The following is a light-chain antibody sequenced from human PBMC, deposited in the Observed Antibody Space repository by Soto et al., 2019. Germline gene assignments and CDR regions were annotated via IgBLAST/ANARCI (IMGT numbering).Light chain of an antibody. CDR2: SNN. V-gene: IGLV1-44*01. CDR1: SSNIGSNT. Sequence: QSVLTQPPSASGTPGQSVTISCSGSSSNIGSNTVNWYQQLPGTAPKLLIYSNNQRPSGVPDRFSGSKSGTSASLAISGLQSEDEADYYCAAWVDSLNGWVFGGGTKLTVL. CDR3: AAWVDSLNGWV. J-gene: IGLJ3*02.